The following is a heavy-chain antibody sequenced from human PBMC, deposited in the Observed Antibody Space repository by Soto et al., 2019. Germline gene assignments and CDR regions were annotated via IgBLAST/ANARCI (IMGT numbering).Heavy chain of an antibody. CDR1: GFSFSSYT. D-gene: IGHD3-22*01. CDR3: ASPFPYYYDSSGYYSVFGI. V-gene: IGHV3-48*02. CDR2: ITSSGSAT. Sequence: PGGSLRLSCVASGFSFSSYTMNWVRQAPGKGLERVSYITSSGSATYYADSVKGRFTISRDNGRNSLYLQMTSLRDEDTAVYYCASPFPYYYDSSGYYSVFGIWGQGTMVTVSS. J-gene: IGHJ3*02.